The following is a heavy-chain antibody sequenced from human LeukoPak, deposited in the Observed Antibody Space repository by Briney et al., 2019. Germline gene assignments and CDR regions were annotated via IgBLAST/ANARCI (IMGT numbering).Heavy chain of an antibody. Sequence: ASVKVSCKASGYTFTSYAMHWVRQAPGQRLEWMGWINAGNGNTKYSQKLQGRVTITRDTSASTAYMELSSLRSEDTAVYYCARVGSATQLRFLEWLTFDYWGQGTLVTVSS. D-gene: IGHD3-3*01. J-gene: IGHJ4*02. V-gene: IGHV1-3*01. CDR3: ARVGSATQLRFLEWLTFDY. CDR1: GYTFTSYA. CDR2: INAGNGNT.